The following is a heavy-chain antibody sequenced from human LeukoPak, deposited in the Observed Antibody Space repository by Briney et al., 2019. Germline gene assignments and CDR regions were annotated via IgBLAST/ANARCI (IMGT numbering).Heavy chain of an antibody. V-gene: IGHV3-48*01. Sequence: PGGSLRLSCAASGFTFSSYSMNWVRQAPGKGLEWGSYISGSSSTIYYADSVKGRFTISRDNGKNTLYLQMNSLRAEDTAVYYCARDLGYCTNGVCHTRFDYWGQGTLVAVSS. CDR1: GFTFSSYS. D-gene: IGHD2-8*01. J-gene: IGHJ4*02. CDR2: ISGSSSTI. CDR3: ARDLGYCTNGVCHTRFDY.